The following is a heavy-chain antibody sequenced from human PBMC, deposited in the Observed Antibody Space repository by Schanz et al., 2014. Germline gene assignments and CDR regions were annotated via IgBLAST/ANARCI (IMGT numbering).Heavy chain of an antibody. D-gene: IGHD3-9*01. CDR2: ISVYTGIT. J-gene: IGHJ5*02. CDR1: GYTFTTYA. Sequence: QVHLVQSGAEVKRPGASVKVSCKASGYTFTTYAMSWVRQAPGQGLEWVGWISVYTGITKYGQKVQGRVTMTADTSTNTAYMELRSLRSDDTAVYYCAKAEYDILTDSYSRLDPWGQGTLVAVAS. CDR3: AKAEYDILTDSYSRLDP. V-gene: IGHV1-18*01.